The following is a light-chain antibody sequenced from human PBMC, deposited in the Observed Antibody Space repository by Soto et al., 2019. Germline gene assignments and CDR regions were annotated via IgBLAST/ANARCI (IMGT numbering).Light chain of an antibody. V-gene: IGKV3-20*01. CDR3: QQYGSPPIT. J-gene: IGKJ5*01. CDR2: GTS. Sequence: EVVLTQSPATLSLSPGERATLSCRASQSVSSTYLAWYQQQPGQAPRLLMSGTSNRATGTPDRFSGSGSGTDFTLTISRLESEDFAVYSCQQYGSPPITFGQGTRLEIK. CDR1: QSVSSTY.